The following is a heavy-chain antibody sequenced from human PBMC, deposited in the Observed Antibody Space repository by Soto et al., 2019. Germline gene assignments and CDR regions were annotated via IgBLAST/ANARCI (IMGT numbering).Heavy chain of an antibody. D-gene: IGHD7-27*01. J-gene: IGHJ3*02. CDR1: GFTFSVYA. Sequence: EVQVLESGGDLVQPWGSLRLSCAASGFTFSVYAMCWVRQAPGKGLEWVSTISGSGDETYYADSVKGQFTISRDNSKNTLYLQMNSLRGEDSAIYFCAKDRGTGDYGVNAFDTWGQGTKVTVSS. V-gene: IGHV3-23*01. CDR2: ISGSGDET. CDR3: AKDRGTGDYGVNAFDT.